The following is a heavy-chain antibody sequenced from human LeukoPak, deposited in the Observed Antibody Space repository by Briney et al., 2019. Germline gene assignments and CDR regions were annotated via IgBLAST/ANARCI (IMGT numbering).Heavy chain of an antibody. D-gene: IGHD3-10*01. CDR1: GYTFTNYG. CDR3: ARFDYSGNYYSRLVYYYHMDV. Sequence: GASVKVSCKASGYTFTNYGINWVRQAPGHGLEWMGWISVYSGNTNYAQKLQGRVTMTTETSTNTAYMELRSQISDDTAVYYCARFDYSGNYYSRLVYYYHMDVWGKGTTVTVSS. V-gene: IGHV1-18*01. CDR2: ISVYSGNT. J-gene: IGHJ6*03.